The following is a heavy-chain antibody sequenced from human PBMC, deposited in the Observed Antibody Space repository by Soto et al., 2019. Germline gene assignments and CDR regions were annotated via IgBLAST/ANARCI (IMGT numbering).Heavy chain of an antibody. CDR1: GFTFNIYG. CDR3: ARPAPNTLAAFDY. Sequence: QVQLVESGGGVVQPGRSLRLSCAASGFTFNIYGMHWVRQAPGKGLEWVTAISYDGSDKYYVDAVKGRFTISRDNSKNTLYLQMNSLRGEDTAVYYWARPAPNTLAAFDYWGKGTLVTVSS. D-gene: IGHD6-25*01. J-gene: IGHJ4*02. V-gene: IGHV3-30*03. CDR2: ISYDGSDK.